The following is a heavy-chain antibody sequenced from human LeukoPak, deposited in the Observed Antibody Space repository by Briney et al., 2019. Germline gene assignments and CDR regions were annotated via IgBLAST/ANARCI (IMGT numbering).Heavy chain of an antibody. CDR2: IDRDGSGT. Sequence: GGSLRLSCAASGFTFSGYWMHWVRQVPGKGLVWVSHIDRDGSGTTYADSVKGRFTISRDNSKNTLYLQMNSLRAEDTAVYYCARDHIAVAGIDYWGQGTLVTVSS. V-gene: IGHV3-74*03. D-gene: IGHD6-19*01. CDR3: ARDHIAVAGIDY. J-gene: IGHJ4*02. CDR1: GFTFSGYW.